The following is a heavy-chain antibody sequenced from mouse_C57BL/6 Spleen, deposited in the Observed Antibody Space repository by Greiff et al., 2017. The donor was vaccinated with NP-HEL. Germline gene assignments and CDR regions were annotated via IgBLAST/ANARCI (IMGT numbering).Heavy chain of an antibody. D-gene: IGHD1-1*01. J-gene: IGHJ1*03. Sequence: QVQLQQPGAELVMPGASVKLSCKASGYTFTSYWMHWVKQRPGQGLEWIGEIDPSDSYTNYNQKFKGKSTLTVDKSSSTAYMQLSSLTSEDSAVYYCARRDDYYGSSYYWYFDVWGTGTTVTVSS. V-gene: IGHV1-69*01. CDR3: ARRDDYYGSSYYWYFDV. CDR1: GYTFTSYW. CDR2: IDPSDSYT.